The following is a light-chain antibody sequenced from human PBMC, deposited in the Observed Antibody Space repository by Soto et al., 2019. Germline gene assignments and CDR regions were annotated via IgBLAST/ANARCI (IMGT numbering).Light chain of an antibody. J-gene: IGLJ1*01. Sequence: QSALTQPASVSGSPGQSITISCTGTSSDVGGYNYVSWYQQHPGKAPKLMIYEVSNRPSGVSNRFSGPKSGNTASLTISGLQAEDEADYYCSSYTSSSKGVFGTGTKVTVL. CDR3: SSYTSSSKGV. CDR2: EVS. V-gene: IGLV2-14*01. CDR1: SSDVGGYNY.